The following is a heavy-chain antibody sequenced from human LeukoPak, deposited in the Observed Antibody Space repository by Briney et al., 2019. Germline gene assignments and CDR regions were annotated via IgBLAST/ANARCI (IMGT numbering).Heavy chain of an antibody. J-gene: IGHJ4*02. CDR3: ARDHGYGVATIRDDY. V-gene: IGHV1-18*01. CDR1: GYTFTSYG. D-gene: IGHD5-12*01. CDR2: ISAYNGNT. Sequence: VSVKVSCKASGYTFTSYGISWVRQAPGQGLEWMGWISAYNGNTNYAQKLQGRVTMTTDTSTSTAYMELRSLRSDDTAVYYCARDHGYGVATIRDDYWGQGTLVTVSS.